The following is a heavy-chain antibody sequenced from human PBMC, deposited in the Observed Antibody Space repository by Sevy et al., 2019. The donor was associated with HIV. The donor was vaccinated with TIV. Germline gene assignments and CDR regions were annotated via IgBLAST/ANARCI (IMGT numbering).Heavy chain of an antibody. CDR2: TWHDGTNT. J-gene: IGHJ5*02. Sequence: GGSLRLSCAASGFTFSSYGMHWVRQAPGKGLEWVAVTWHDGTNTYYADSVKGRFTITRDNSKNTLYLQMNSLRAEDTAVYYCAGDRGSYYGSGSAFDPWGQGTLVTVSS. D-gene: IGHD3-10*01. V-gene: IGHV3-33*01. CDR3: AGDRGSYYGSGSAFDP. CDR1: GFTFSSYG.